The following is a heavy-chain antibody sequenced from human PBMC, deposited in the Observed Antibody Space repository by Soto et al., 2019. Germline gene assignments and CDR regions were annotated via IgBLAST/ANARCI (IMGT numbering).Heavy chain of an antibody. CDR3: ARGRRWLDD. CDR1: GGSVSGYY. J-gene: IGHJ4*02. D-gene: IGHD6-19*01. V-gene: IGHV4-59*02. CDR2: IYYSGST. Sequence: QVQLQESGPGLVKPSETLSLTCTVSGGSVSGYYWSWIRQPPGKGLEWIGYIYYSGSTNYNPSLKSRVTISVDTSKNQFSLKLSSVTAADTAVYYCARGRRWLDDWGQGTLVTVSS.